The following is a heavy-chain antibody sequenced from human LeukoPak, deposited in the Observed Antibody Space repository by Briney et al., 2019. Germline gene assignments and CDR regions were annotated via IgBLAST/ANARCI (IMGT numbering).Heavy chain of an antibody. CDR1: GFTFSSYE. V-gene: IGHV3-48*03. J-gene: IGHJ4*02. CDR3: ARDPVWGNFDY. D-gene: IGHD3-16*01. CDR2: ISSSGSTI. Sequence: PGGSLRLSCVASGFTFSSYEMNWVRQAPGKGLEWVSYISSSGSTIYYADSVKGRFTISRDNAKNSLYLQMNSLRAEDTAVYYCARDPVWGNFDYWGQGTLVTVSS.